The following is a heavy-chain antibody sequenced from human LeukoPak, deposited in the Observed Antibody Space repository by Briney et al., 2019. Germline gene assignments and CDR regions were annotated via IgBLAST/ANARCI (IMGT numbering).Heavy chain of an antibody. D-gene: IGHD6-19*01. CDR2: INGGNGNT. Sequence: GASVKVSCKASGYSFTNYAIHWVRQAPGQRLEWMGWINGGNGNTEYSQKFQGRVTIFRDTSATTAYMELSSLKSEDTAVYFCARAGGIAVAGGDHYFDYWGQGTLVTVSS. V-gene: IGHV1-3*01. CDR1: GYSFTNYA. CDR3: ARAGGIAVAGGDHYFDY. J-gene: IGHJ4*02.